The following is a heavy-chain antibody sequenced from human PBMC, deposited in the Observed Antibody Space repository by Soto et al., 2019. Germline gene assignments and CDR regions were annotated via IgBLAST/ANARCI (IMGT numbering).Heavy chain of an antibody. CDR2: INHSGST. CDR3: ASTRSSSWAYFDY. Sequence: QVQLQQWGAGLLKPSETLSLTCAVYGGSFSGYYWSWIRQPPGKGLEWIGEINHSGSTNYNPSLKSRVTISVGTSKNQFSLKLSSVTAADTAVYYCASTRSSSWAYFDYWGQGTLVTVSS. J-gene: IGHJ4*02. V-gene: IGHV4-34*01. CDR1: GGSFSGYY. D-gene: IGHD6-13*01.